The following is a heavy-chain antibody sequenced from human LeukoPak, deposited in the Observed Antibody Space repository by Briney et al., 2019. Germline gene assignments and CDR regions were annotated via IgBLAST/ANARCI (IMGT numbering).Heavy chain of an antibody. CDR2: ISHDGSNR. CDR3: TSSYFDY. CDR1: GFTFSSYA. V-gene: IGHV3-30*03. Sequence: GGSLRLSCAASGFTFSSYAMSWVRQAPGKGLEWVAVISHDGSNRYYADSVKGRFTISRDNSKNTLYLQMNSLRAEDTAVYYCTSSYFDYWGQGTLVTVSS. J-gene: IGHJ4*02.